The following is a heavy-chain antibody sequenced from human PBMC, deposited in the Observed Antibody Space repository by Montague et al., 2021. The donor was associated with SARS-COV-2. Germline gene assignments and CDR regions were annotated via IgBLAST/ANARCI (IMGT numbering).Heavy chain of an antibody. V-gene: IGHV4-59*08. Sequence: SETLSLTCTVSGGSINNYYWSWIRQPPGRGLEWIGYIYYSGSTEYSPSLKSRVTMSIDTSKNQFSLRLNSVTAADTAVYFCARPTYFDLASFSYYVMDVWGQGTTVTVSS. CDR2: IYYSGST. J-gene: IGHJ6*02. CDR3: ARPTYFDLASFSYYVMDV. CDR1: GGSINNYY. D-gene: IGHD3-9*01.